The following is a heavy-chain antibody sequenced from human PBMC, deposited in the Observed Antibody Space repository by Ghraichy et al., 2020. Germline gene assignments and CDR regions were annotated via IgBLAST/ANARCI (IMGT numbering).Heavy chain of an antibody. V-gene: IGHV4-34*01. J-gene: IGHJ4*02. D-gene: IGHD3-16*02. CDR1: GGSFSGYY. CDR3: ARHDVWGSYRYTAKRYYFDY. Sequence: SETLSLTCAVYGGSFSGYYWSWIRQPPGKGLEWIGEINHSGSTNYNPSLKSRVTISVDTSKNQFSLKLSSVTAADTAVYYCARHDVWGSYRYTAKRYYFDYWGQGTLVTVSS. CDR2: INHSGST.